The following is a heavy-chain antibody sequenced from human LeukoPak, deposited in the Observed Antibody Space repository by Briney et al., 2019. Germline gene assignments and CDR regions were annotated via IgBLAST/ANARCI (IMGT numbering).Heavy chain of an antibody. V-gene: IGHV4-30-4*08. J-gene: IGHJ4*02. CDR3: ARDPAYGGSTVFDY. Sequence: SETLSLTCTVSGGSISRGDYYWSWIRQPPRKGLEWIGYIYYSGSTYYNPSLKSRVTISVDTSKNHFSLKLSSVTAADTAVYSSARDPAYGGSTVFDYWGQGTLVTVSS. CDR1: GGSISRGDYY. CDR2: IYYSGST. D-gene: IGHD4-23*01.